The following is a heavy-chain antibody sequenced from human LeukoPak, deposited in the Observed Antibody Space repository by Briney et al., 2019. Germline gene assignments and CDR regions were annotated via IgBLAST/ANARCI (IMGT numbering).Heavy chain of an antibody. D-gene: IGHD1-7*01. CDR1: GGSISSYC. CDR3: ARGTTRDYYGMDV. J-gene: IGHJ6*02. CDR2: IYYSGST. V-gene: IGHV4-59*01. Sequence: NPSETLSLTCTVSGGSISSYCWSWIRQPPGKGLEWIGYIYYSGSTNYNPSLKSRVTISVDTSKNQFSLKLSSVTAADTAVYYCARGTTRDYYGMDVWGQGTTVTVSS.